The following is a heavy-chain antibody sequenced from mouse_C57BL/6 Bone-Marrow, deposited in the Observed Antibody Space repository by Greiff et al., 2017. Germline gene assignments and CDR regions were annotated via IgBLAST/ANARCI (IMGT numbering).Heavy chain of an antibody. CDR1: GFTFSDYY. J-gene: IGHJ1*03. D-gene: IGHD2-2*01. V-gene: IGHV5-12*01. CDR3: ARHGRLRPYWYFDV. CDR2: ISNGGGST. Sequence: EVHLVASGGGLVQPGGSLKLSCAASGFTFSDYYMYWVRQTPEKRLEWVAYISNGGGSTYYPDTVKGRFTISRDNAKNTRYLQMSRLKSEDTAMYYCARHGRLRPYWYFDVWGTGTTVTVSS.